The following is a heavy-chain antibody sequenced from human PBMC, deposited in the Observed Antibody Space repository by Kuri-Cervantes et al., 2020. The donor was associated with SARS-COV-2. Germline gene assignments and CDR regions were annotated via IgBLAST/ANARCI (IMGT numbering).Heavy chain of an antibody. CDR1: GFTFSSYA. Sequence: GESLKISCAASGFTFSSYAMHWVRQAPGKGLEWVAVISYDGSNKYYADSVKGRFTISRDNSKNTLYLQMNSLRAEDTAVYYCASSGWRKPEFDYWGQGTLVTVSS. V-gene: IGHV3-30*01. CDR2: ISYDGSNK. CDR3: ASSGWRKPEFDY. J-gene: IGHJ4*02. D-gene: IGHD6-19*01.